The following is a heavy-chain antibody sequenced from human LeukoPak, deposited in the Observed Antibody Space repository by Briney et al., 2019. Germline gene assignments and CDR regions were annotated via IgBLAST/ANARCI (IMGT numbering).Heavy chain of an antibody. CDR1: GFTFSSYG. CDR2: IRYDGSNK. V-gene: IGHV3-30*02. J-gene: IGHJ4*02. Sequence: GGSLRLSCAASGFTFSSYGMHWVRQAPGKGLEWVAFIRYDGSNKYYADSVKGRFTISRDNSKNTLYLQMNSLRAEDTAVYYCAKDHLGYYYDSSGYYSDYWGQGTLVTVSS. D-gene: IGHD3-22*01. CDR3: AKDHLGYYYDSSGYYSDY.